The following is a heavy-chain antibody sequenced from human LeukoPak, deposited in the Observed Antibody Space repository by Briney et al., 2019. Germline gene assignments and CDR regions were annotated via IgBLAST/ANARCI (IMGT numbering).Heavy chain of an antibody. V-gene: IGHV7-4-1*02. Sequence: ASVKVSCKASGYTFTSYAMNWVRQAPGQGLEWMGWINTNTGNPTYAQGFTGRFVFSLDTSVSTAYLQISSLKAEDTAVYYCAREERDSSNYWRNGFDIWGQGTMVTVSS. D-gene: IGHD3-22*01. J-gene: IGHJ3*02. CDR2: INTNTGNP. CDR1: GYTFTSYA. CDR3: AREERDSSNYWRNGFDI.